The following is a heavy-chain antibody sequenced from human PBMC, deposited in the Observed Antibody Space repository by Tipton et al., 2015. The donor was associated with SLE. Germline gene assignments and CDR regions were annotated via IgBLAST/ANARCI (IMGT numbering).Heavy chain of an antibody. V-gene: IGHV4-31*03. D-gene: IGHD5-24*01. J-gene: IGHJ3*02. CDR2: IYYSGST. Sequence: TLSLTCTVSGGSISSGGYYWSWIRQHPGKGLEWIGYIYYSGSTYYNPSLKSRVTISVDTSKNQFSLKLTSVTAADTAVYYCARDREMAGAFDIWGQGTMVTASS. CDR3: ARDREMAGAFDI. CDR1: GGSISSGGYY.